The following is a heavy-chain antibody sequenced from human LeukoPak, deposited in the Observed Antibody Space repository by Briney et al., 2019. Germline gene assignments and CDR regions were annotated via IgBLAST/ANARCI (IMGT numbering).Heavy chain of an antibody. CDR1: GFPFNTFW. Sequence: PGESLRLSCAASGFPFNTFWMSWVRQAPGKGLEWVANIKEDGGEKYYVDSVKGRFTISRDNAKNSLYLQMNSLRAEDTAVYYCARDNYYYYMGVWGKGTTVTISS. CDR3: ARDNYYYYMGV. CDR2: IKEDGGEK. J-gene: IGHJ6*03. V-gene: IGHV3-7*01.